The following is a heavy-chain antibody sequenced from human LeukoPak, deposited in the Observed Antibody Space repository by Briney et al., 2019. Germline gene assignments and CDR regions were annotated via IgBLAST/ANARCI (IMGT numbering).Heavy chain of an antibody. CDR1: GFAFSRSG. J-gene: IGHJ4*02. CDR3: AAARGATIELLDY. V-gene: IGHV1-58*01. D-gene: IGHD5-12*01. Sequence: SVTVSCKASGFAFSRSGVQWVRQARGQGLEWIGWLAVGSGNTKYAQKFQGRVTITRDMSTSTAYMELYSLRSEDTALYYCAAARGATIELLDYWGQGTLVTVSS. CDR2: LAVGSGNT.